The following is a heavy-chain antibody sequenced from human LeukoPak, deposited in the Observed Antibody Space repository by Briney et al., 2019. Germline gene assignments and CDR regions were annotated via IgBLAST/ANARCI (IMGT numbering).Heavy chain of an antibody. CDR2: IIPIFGTR. V-gene: IGHV1-69*13. D-gene: IGHD4-17*01. CDR3: ASGDYVPTGNPPLDY. J-gene: IGHJ4*02. Sequence: SVKVSCKASGDTFSDYTVSWVRQAPGQGLEWMGRIIPIFGTRNYAQKFQGRVTITADESTSTAYMELSSLRSEDTAVYYCASGDYVPTGNPPLDYWGQGTLVTVSS. CDR1: GDTFSDYT.